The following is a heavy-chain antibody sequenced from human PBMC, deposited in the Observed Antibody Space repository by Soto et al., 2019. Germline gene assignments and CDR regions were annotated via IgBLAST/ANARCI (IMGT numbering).Heavy chain of an antibody. Sequence: ESGGGVVQPGRSLRLSCAASGFTFSSYAMHWVRQAPGKGLEWVAVISYDGSNKYYADSVKGRFTISRDNSKNTLYLQMNSLRAEDTAVYYCARVLWDIVVVPAANYYGMDVWGQGTTVTVSS. CDR2: ISYDGSNK. CDR1: GFTFSSYA. D-gene: IGHD2-2*01. J-gene: IGHJ6*02. V-gene: IGHV3-30-3*01. CDR3: ARVLWDIVVVPAANYYGMDV.